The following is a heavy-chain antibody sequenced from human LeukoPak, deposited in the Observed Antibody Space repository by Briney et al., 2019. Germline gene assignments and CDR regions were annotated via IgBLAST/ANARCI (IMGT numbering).Heavy chain of an antibody. Sequence: ETLSLTCSVSGGSISPYYWSWIRQAPGKGLEWVANIMQDGSEKYFVGSVMGRFTISRDNAKNSLYLQMNSLTAEDTAVYYCARGPVSSGWYGNYWGQGTLVTVSS. CDR1: GGSISPYY. CDR3: ARGPVSSGWYGNY. J-gene: IGHJ4*02. D-gene: IGHD6-13*01. V-gene: IGHV3-7*04. CDR2: IMQDGSEK.